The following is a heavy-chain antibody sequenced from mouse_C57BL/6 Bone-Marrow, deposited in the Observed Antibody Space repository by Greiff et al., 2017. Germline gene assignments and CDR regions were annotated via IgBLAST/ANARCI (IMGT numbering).Heavy chain of an antibody. Sequence: EVMLVESEGGLVQPGSSMKLSCTASGFTFSDYYMAWVRQVPEKGLEWVANINHDGSSTYYLDSLKSRFIISRDNAKNILYLQMSSLKSEDTATYYCARVTTVVAYYFDYWGQGTTLTVSS. V-gene: IGHV5-16*01. J-gene: IGHJ2*01. D-gene: IGHD1-1*01. CDR1: GFTFSDYY. CDR3: ARVTTVVAYYFDY. CDR2: INHDGSST.